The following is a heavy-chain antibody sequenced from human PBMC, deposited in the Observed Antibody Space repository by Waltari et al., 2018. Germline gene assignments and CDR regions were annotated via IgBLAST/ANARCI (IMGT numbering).Heavy chain of an antibody. CDR3: ARRGEGGTTLYFDY. Sequence: QVQLVQSGAEVKKPGSSVKVSCKASGGTFSTFATGGVQRPPGKGLEGMGGVIPIFGTANYAQKVQGIVTIPTDESTSTAYMELSSLRSEDTAVYYCARRGEGGTTLYFDYWGQGTLVTVSS. CDR1: GGTFSTFA. CDR2: VIPIFGTA. V-gene: IGHV1-69*05. D-gene: IGHD1-7*01. J-gene: IGHJ4*02.